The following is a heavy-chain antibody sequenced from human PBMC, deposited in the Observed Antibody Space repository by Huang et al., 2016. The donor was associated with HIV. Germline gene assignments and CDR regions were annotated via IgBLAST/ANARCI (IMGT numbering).Heavy chain of an antibody. CDR2: IYYSGST. CDR1: GGSMSSYY. Sequence: QVQLQESGPGLVKPSETLSLTCTVSGGSMSSYYWSWIRQPPGKGLEWIGYIYYSGSTNYSPSLNSRVTISVDTSKNQFSLRLSSVTAADTAVYYCASASIAARRWFDPWGQGSLVTVSS. D-gene: IGHD6-6*01. CDR3: ASASIAARRWFDP. J-gene: IGHJ5*02. V-gene: IGHV4-59*01.